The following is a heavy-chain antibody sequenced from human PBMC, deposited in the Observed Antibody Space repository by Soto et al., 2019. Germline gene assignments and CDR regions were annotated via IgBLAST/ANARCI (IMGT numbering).Heavy chain of an antibody. CDR1: GFTFSNYA. CDR3: ASGVDILTGYYIGFY. V-gene: IGHV3-33*01. D-gene: IGHD3-9*01. CDR2: IWYDGSKK. J-gene: IGHJ4*02. Sequence: GGSLRLSCAASGFTFSNYAMRWVRQAPGKGLEWVAVIWYDGSKKYYVDSVKGRFTISRDNSKNTLYLQMDSLRAEDTAVYYYASGVDILTGYYIGFYWGQGTLVTVSS.